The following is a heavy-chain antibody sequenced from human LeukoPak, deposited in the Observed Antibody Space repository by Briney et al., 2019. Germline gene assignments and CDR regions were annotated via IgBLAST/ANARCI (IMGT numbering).Heavy chain of an antibody. J-gene: IGHJ4*02. D-gene: IGHD3-10*01. V-gene: IGHV4-59*08. CDR2: IHYSGST. CDR1: GGSISGYY. CDR3: ARHGGSGTYPLDY. Sequence: SETLSLTCTVSGGSISGYYWSWIRQPPGKGLEWIGFIHYSGSTNHNPSLKSRITISVDTSKNQFSLKLSSVTAADTAVYYCARHGGSGTYPLDYWGQGTLVTVSS.